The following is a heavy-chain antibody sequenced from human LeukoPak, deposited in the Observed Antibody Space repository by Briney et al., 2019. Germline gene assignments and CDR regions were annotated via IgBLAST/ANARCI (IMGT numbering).Heavy chain of an antibody. J-gene: IGHJ4*02. Sequence: SETLSLTCTVSGGSISSSSYYWGWIRQPPGKGLEWIGSIYYSGSTYYNPSLKSRVTISVDTSKNQFSLNLSSVTAADTAVYYCAREVGATIKLLLDYWGQGTLVTVSS. D-gene: IGHD1-26*01. V-gene: IGHV4-39*01. CDR2: IYYSGST. CDR1: GGSISSSSYY. CDR3: AREVGATIKLLLDY.